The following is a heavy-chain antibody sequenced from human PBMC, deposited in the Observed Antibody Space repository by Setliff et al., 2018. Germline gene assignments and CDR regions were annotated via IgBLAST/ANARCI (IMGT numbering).Heavy chain of an antibody. CDR3: ARHRPNLPFDA. D-gene: IGHD7-27*01. Sequence: SETLSLTCTVSGGSISNSDYYWDWIRQPPGKGLEWIGRVYYSGDTYYIPSLLSRVTISVDTSKNQFSLKLSSVTAADTSVYFCARHRPNLPFDAWGQGALVTVSS. V-gene: IGHV4-39*01. J-gene: IGHJ4*02. CDR1: GGSISNSDYY. CDR2: VYYSGDT.